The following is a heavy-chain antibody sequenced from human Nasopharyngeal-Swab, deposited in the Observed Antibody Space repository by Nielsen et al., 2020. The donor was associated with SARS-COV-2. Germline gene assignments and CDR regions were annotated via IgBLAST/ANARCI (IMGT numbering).Heavy chain of an antibody. CDR1: GFTFDDYA. Sequence: SLKISCAASGFTFDDYAMHWVRQAPGKGLEWVSGISWNSVSIGYADSVKGRFTISRDNAKNSLYLQMNSLRAEDTALYYCAALWFGELSPDYYGMDVWGQGTTVTVSS. CDR3: AALWFGELSPDYYGMDV. V-gene: IGHV3-9*01. CDR2: ISWNSVSI. D-gene: IGHD3-10*01. J-gene: IGHJ6*02.